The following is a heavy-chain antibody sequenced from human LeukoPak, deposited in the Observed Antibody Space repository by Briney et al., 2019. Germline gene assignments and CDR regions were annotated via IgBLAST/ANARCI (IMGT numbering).Heavy chain of an antibody. V-gene: IGHV4-59*01. J-gene: IGHJ4*02. CDR2: IYYSGST. Sequence: SETLSLTCTVSGGSISSYYWSWIRQPPGKGLEWIGYIYYSGSTNYNPSLKGRVTISVDTSKNQFSLKLSSVTAADTAVYYCARYVRGDFWSGYYFDYWGQGTLVTVSS. CDR3: ARYVRGDFWSGYYFDY. CDR1: GGSISSYY. D-gene: IGHD3-3*01.